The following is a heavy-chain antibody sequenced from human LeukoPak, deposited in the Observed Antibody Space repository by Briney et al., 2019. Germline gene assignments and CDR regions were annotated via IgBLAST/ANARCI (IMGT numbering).Heavy chain of an antibody. CDR1: GFTFSSYA. Sequence: GGSLRLSCAASGFTFSSYAMSWVRQAPGKGLEWVPAISGSGGSTYYADSVKGRFTISRDNSKNTLYLQMNSLRAEDTAVYYCAKVMEDIVVVVAAEFDYWGQGTLVTVSS. J-gene: IGHJ4*02. D-gene: IGHD2-15*01. CDR3: AKVMEDIVVVVAAEFDY. V-gene: IGHV3-23*01. CDR2: ISGSGGST.